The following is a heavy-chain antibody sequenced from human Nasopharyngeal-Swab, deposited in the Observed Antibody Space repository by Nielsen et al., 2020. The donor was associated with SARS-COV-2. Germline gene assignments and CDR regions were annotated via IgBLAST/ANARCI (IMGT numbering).Heavy chain of an antibody. J-gene: IGHJ4*02. Sequence: TGPGGSLSRDSYSRSSTRQPPGKGLGWSGYVVYSGRTNYNPSLKSRVTISVDTSKDQFSLKLNSVTAADTAMYFCARTTTTTPFDSWGQGTLVAVSS. CDR3: ARTTTTTPFDS. CDR1: GGSLSRDSYS. D-gene: IGHD1-1*01. CDR2: VVYSGRT. V-gene: IGHV4-61*01.